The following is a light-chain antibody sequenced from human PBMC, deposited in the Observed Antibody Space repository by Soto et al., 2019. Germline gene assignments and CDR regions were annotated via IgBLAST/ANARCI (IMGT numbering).Light chain of an antibody. J-gene: IGKJ1*01. CDR1: QSVTSNY. V-gene: IGKV3D-20*02. Sequence: EIVLTQSPGTLSLSPGESAALSCRASQSVTSNYLVWYRQKPGQAPRRLIYAISSRAAGIPDRFNGSGSGTDFTLTITRLEPEDSAVYYCQQHSNSPWTFGQGTRVEV. CDR2: AIS. CDR3: QQHSNSPWT.